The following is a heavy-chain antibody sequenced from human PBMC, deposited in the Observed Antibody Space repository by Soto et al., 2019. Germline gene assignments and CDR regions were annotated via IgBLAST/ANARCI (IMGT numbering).Heavy chain of an antibody. CDR2: MNPNGGNT. J-gene: IGHJ4*02. CDR1: GYTFTSYD. D-gene: IGHD6-13*01. Sequence: ASVKVSCKASGYTFTSYDINWVRQATGQGLEWMGWMNPNGGNTGYAQKFQGRVSMTRDTSTNTAYMELSSLRSEDTAVYYCATVTQQLGDYYFDYWGQGTLVTVSS. CDR3: ATVTQQLGDYYFDY. V-gene: IGHV1-8*01.